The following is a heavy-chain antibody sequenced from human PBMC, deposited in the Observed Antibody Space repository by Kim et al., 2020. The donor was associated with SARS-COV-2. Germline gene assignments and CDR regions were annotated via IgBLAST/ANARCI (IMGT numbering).Heavy chain of an antibody. V-gene: IGHV4-31*02. Sequence: PSLKRRVTISVDTSKNQFSLKLSSVTAADTAVYYCARVTYYYDSSGPVDYWGQGTLVTVSS. CDR3: ARVTYYYDSSGPVDY. J-gene: IGHJ4*02. D-gene: IGHD3-22*01.